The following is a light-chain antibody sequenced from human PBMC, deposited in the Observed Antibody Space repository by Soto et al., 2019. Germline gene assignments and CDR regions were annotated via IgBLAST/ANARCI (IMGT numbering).Light chain of an antibody. CDR1: QSVSSY. V-gene: IGKV3-11*01. J-gene: IGKJ1*01. CDR3: QQRET. CDR2: DAS. Sequence: EIVLTQSPATLSLSPGERATLSCRASQSVSSYLAWYQQKPGQAPRLLIYDASNRATGIPARFSGSGSGTDFTLTISGLEPEDFAVYYCQQRETFGQGTKVDIK.